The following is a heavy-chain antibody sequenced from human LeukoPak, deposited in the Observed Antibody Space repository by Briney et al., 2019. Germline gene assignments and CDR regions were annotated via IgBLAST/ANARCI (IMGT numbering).Heavy chain of an antibody. J-gene: IGHJ4*02. CDR2: IYWDDDK. Sequence: SGPTLVNPTETLTLTCTFSGFSLSTGGVGVGWIHQSPGKALEWLALIYWDDDKRYRPSLKSRVTTTKDTYKNQVVLTMINMDPVDTATYYCAHRRGGYNWNHGDFDYWGQGTLVTVSS. D-gene: IGHD1-14*01. V-gene: IGHV2-5*02. CDR3: AHRRGGYNWNHGDFDY. CDR1: GFSLSTGGVG.